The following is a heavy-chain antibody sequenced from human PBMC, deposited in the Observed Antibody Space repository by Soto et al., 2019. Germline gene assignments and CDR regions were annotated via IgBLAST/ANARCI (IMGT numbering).Heavy chain of an antibody. CDR3: ASSRAYVSGIGDY. CDR2: INADNGNT. D-gene: IGHD3-10*01. V-gene: IGHV1-3*01. J-gene: IGHJ4*02. Sequence: ASVKVSCKASGYTFTSYAMHWVRQAPGLRLEWMGWINADNGNTKYSQKFQGRVSITRDTSASTAYMELRSLRSEDTAVYYCASSRAYVSGIGDYWGQGTLVTVSS. CDR1: GYTFTSYA.